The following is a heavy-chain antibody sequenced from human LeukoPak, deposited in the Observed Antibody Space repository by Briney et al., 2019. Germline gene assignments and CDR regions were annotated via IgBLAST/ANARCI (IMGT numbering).Heavy chain of an antibody. CDR1: GGSISSSSYY. V-gene: IGHV4-39*01. Sequence: SETLSLTCTVSGGSISSSSYYWGWIRQPPGKGLEWIGSIYYSGSTYYNPSLKSRVTISVDTSKNQFSLKLSSVTAADTAVYYCARNSGWYVPHSFDYWGQGTLVTVSS. CDR2: IYYSGST. CDR3: ARNSGWYVPHSFDY. D-gene: IGHD6-19*01. J-gene: IGHJ4*02.